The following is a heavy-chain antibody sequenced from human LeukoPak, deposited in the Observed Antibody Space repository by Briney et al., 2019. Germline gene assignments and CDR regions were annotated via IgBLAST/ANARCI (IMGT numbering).Heavy chain of an antibody. J-gene: IGHJ4*02. CDR2: ISSSSSYI. CDR1: GFTFSSYS. D-gene: IGHD3-22*01. V-gene: IGHV3-21*01. Sequence: PGGSLRLSCAASGFTFSSYSMNWVRQAPGKWLEWVSSISSSSSYIYYADSVKGRFTISRDNAKNSLYLQMNSLRAEDTAVYYCASGPPSDGRQVLVNDYWGQGTLVTVSS. CDR3: ASGPPSDGRQVLVNDY.